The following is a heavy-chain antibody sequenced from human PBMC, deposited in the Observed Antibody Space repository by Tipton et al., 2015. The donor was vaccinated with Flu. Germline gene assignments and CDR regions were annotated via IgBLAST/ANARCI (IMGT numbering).Heavy chain of an antibody. J-gene: IGHJ4*02. CDR2: IYTSGST. CDR3: ARVRSYYDSSGYYYAFDY. V-gene: IGHV4-61*02. Sequence: TLSLTCTVSGGSISSGSYYWSWLRQPAGKGPEWIGRIYTSGSTNYNPSLKSRVTISVDTSKNQFSLKLSSVTAADTAVYYCARVRSYYDSSGYYYAFDYWGQGTLVTVSS. CDR1: GGSISSGSYY. D-gene: IGHD3-22*01.